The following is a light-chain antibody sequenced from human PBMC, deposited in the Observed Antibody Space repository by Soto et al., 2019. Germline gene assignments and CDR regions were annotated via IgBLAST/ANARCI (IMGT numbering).Light chain of an antibody. J-gene: IGLJ1*01. Sequence: QSALTQPASVSGSPGQSITISCTGTSSDVGGYNYVSWYQQHPGKAPKLMIYDVSIRPSGVSHRFSGSKSGNTASLTISGLQAEDEADYYCSSYTSSTPYVFGTGTKLTVL. CDR1: SSDVGGYNY. CDR3: SSYTSSTPYV. CDR2: DVS. V-gene: IGLV2-14*01.